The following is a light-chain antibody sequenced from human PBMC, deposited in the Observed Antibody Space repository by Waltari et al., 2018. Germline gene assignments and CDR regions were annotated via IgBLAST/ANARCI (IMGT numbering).Light chain of an antibody. CDR1: QSVLYNSNDKNY. V-gene: IGKV4-1*01. CDR2: WAS. Sequence: DIVMTQSPDSLAVSLGERATINCKSSQSVLYNSNDKNYLAWYQQKPGQPPKLLIYWASTRESGVPYRFSGSGSVTDFTLTISSLQAEDVAVYYCQQYYRSRTFGQGTKVEIK. J-gene: IGKJ1*01. CDR3: QQYYRSRT.